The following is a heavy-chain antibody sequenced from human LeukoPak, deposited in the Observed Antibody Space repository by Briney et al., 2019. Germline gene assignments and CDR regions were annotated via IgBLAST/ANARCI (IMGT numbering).Heavy chain of an antibody. J-gene: IGHJ3*02. V-gene: IGHV4-59*01. CDR2: IYYSGST. D-gene: IGHD1-26*01. Sequence: SETLPLTCTVSGGSISSYYWSWIRQPPGKGLEWIGYIYYSGSTNYNPSLKSRVTISVDTSKKQFSLKLSSVTAADTAFYYCARYIVSYPHDAFDIWGQGTMVTVSS. CDR1: GGSISSYY. CDR3: ARYIVSYPHDAFDI.